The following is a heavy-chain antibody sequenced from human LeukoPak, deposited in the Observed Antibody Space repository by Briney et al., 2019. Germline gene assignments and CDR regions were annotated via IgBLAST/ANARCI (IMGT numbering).Heavy chain of an antibody. Sequence: PGGSLRLSCAASGFTFSGYSMNWVRQAPGKGLEWVSYISTSSSTIYYADSVKGRFTISRDNAKNSLYLQMNSLRAEDTAVYYCARTHYDFWREVRGPDAFDIWGRGTMVTVSS. D-gene: IGHD3-3*01. CDR1: GFTFSGYS. V-gene: IGHV3-48*01. CDR2: ISTSSSTI. J-gene: IGHJ3*02. CDR3: ARTHYDFWREVRGPDAFDI.